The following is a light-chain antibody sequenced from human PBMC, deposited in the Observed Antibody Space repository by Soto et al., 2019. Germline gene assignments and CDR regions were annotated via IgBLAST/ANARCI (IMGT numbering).Light chain of an antibody. CDR3: AAWDDSLSADV. CDR1: NSNIGRNY. V-gene: IGLV1-47*01. CDR2: RNN. J-gene: IGLJ7*01. Sequence: QSVLTQPPSASGTPGQRVTISCSGSNSNIGRNYVYWYQQLPGTAPKLLIYRNNQRPSGVPDRFSGSRSGTSASLAISGLRSEDEADYYCAAWDDSLSADVFGGGTQLTVL.